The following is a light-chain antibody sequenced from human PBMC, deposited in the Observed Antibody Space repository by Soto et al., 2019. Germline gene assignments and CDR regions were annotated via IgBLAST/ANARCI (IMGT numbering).Light chain of an antibody. J-gene: IGLJ1*01. CDR3: SSYTTSSLYV. CDR2: DVS. V-gene: IGLV2-14*01. CDR1: NSDVGGYNY. Sequence: QSVLTQPASVSGSPGQSITISCSGTNSDVGGYNYVSWYQQHPGKAPKLMIYDVSYRPSGISNRFSGSKSDNTASLTISGLQAEDEADYYYSSYTTSSLYVFGTGTKVTVL.